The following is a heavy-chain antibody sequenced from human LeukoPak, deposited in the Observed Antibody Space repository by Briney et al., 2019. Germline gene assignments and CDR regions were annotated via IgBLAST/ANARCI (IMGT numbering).Heavy chain of an antibody. V-gene: IGHV1-2*02. CDR1: GYTFTGYY. CDR2: INPNSGGT. D-gene: IGHD2-2*01. J-gene: IGHJ4*02. CDR3: ARGDCSNTSCLATDFDY. Sequence: ASVKVSCKASGYTFTGYYMHWVRQAPGQGLEWMGWINPNSGGTNYAQKFQGRVTMTRDTSISTAYMELSRLRSDDTAVYYCARGDCSNTSCLATDFDYWGQGTLVTVSS.